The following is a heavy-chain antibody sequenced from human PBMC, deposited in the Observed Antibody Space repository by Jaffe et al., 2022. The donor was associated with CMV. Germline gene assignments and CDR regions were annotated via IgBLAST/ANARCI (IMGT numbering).Heavy chain of an antibody. CDR1: GFTFSSYG. V-gene: IGHV3-21*01. Sequence: EVQLVESGGGLVKPGGSLRLSCAASGFTFSSYGMNWVRLAPGKGLEWVSSISTTGGQSYYGDSLKGRFHISRDNAKNSVYLEINSLRPEDTAVYYCARISLTGIAVAGIDYWGQGTLVTVSS. CDR3: ARISLTGIAVAGIDY. CDR2: ISTTGGQS. D-gene: IGHD6-19*01. J-gene: IGHJ4*02.